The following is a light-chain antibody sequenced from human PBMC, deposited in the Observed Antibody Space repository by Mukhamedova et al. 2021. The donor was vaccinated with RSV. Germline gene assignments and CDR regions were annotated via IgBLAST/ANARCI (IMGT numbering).Light chain of an antibody. CDR1: SDVGGYNY. V-gene: IGLV2-14*01. CDR2: EVS. J-gene: IGLJ2*01. Sequence: SDVGGYNYVSWYQQHPGKAPKLMIYEVSNRPSGVSNRFSGSKSGNTASLTISGLQAEDEADYYCSSYTSSSALDVVFGGGTKLTV. CDR3: SSYTSSSALDVV.